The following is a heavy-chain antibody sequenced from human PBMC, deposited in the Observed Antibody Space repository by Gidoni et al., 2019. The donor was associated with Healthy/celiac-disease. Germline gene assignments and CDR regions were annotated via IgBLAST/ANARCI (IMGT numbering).Heavy chain of an antibody. J-gene: IGHJ5*02. D-gene: IGHD6-19*01. CDR3: ARARIAVAGKRGYRFDP. CDR1: GFTFSSSE. CDR2: ISSSGSTI. V-gene: IGHV3-48*03. Sequence: EVQLVESGGGLVQPGGSLRLSCAASGFTFSSSEMNWVRQAPGKGLEWVSYISSSGSTIYYADSVNGRFTISRDNAKNSLYLQMNSLRAEDTAVYYCARARIAVAGKRGYRFDPWGQGTLVTVSS.